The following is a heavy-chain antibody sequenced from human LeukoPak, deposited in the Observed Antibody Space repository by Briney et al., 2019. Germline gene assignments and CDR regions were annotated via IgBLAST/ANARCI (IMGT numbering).Heavy chain of an antibody. CDR2: ISGSGGST. V-gene: IGHV3-23*01. Sequence: AGGSLRLSCAASGFTFSSYAMSLVRQAPGKGLEWVSAISGSGGSTYYADSVKGRFTISRDNSKNTLYLQMNSLRAEDTAVYYCAKDGYYGDYLFDYWGQGTLVTVSS. J-gene: IGHJ4*02. CDR3: AKDGYYGDYLFDY. CDR1: GFTFSSYA. D-gene: IGHD4-17*01.